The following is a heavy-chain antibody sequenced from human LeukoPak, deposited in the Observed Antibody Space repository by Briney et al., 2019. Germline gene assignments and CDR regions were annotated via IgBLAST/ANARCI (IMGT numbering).Heavy chain of an antibody. CDR1: GFTFSSYA. D-gene: IGHD1-26*01. CDR2: ISCDGSNK. V-gene: IGHV3-30*04. J-gene: IGHJ4*02. CDR3: AREIVQWELLIGDFVY. Sequence: GGCLRLPCAASGFTFSSYAMHWVRQAPGKGLEGVAVISCDGSNKCYADSVKGRFTISRDNSKNTLYLQMNSLRAEDTAVYYCAREIVQWELLIGDFVYWGQETLVTVSS.